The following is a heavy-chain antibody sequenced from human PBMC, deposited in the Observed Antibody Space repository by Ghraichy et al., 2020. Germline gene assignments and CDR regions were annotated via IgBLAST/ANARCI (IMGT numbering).Heavy chain of an antibody. V-gene: IGHV1-69*13. CDR3: ARANLTYYDFWSGYRLDY. Sequence: SVKVSCKISRAPFCTPVTSSFRVSPLLVLEWMGGIIPIFGTANYAQKFQGRVTITADESTSTAYMELSSLRSEDTAVYYCARANLTYYDFWSGYRLDYWGQ. CDR1: RAPFCTPV. CDR2: IIPIFGTA. J-gene: IGHJ4*02. D-gene: IGHD3-3*01.